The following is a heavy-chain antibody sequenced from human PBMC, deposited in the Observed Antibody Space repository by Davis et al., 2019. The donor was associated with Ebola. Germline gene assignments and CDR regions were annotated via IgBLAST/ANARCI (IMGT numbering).Heavy chain of an antibody. D-gene: IGHD6-13*01. V-gene: IGHV3-73*01. Sequence: GGSLRLSCAASGFTFSDYYMSWIRQAPGKGLEWVGRIRSNANSYATAYAASVKGRFTISRDDSKNTAYLQMNSLKTEDTAVYYCTRFGAAAGTYWFDPWGQGTLVTVSS. CDR2: IRSNANSYAT. CDR3: TRFGAAAGTYWFDP. J-gene: IGHJ5*02. CDR1: GFTFSDYY.